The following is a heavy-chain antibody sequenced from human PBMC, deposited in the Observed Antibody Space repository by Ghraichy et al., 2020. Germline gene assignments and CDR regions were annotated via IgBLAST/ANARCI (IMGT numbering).Heavy chain of an antibody. V-gene: IGHV3-7*01. J-gene: IGHJ4*02. CDR3: ARAGEYYYDSSGYYTY. Sequence: GGSLRLSCAASGFTFSSHWMSWVRQAPGKGLEWVANIKQDESEKYYVDSVKGRFTISRDNAKNSLYLQMNSLRVEDTAVYYCARAGEYYYDSSGYYTYWGLGTLVTVSS. D-gene: IGHD3-22*01. CDR1: GFTFSSHW. CDR2: IKQDESEK.